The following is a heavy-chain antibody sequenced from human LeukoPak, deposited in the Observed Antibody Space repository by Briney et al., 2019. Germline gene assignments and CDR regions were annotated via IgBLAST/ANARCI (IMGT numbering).Heavy chain of an antibody. V-gene: IGHV1-18*01. CDR2: ISAYNGNT. Sequence: GASVKVSCKASGYTFTSYSISWVRQAPGQGLEWMGWISAYNGNTNYAQKLQGRVTMTTDTSTSTAYMELRSLRSDDTAVYYCASLIEYSSSRVRTDDAFDIWGQGTMVTVSS. CDR3: ASLIEYSSSRVRTDDAFDI. CDR1: GYTFTSYS. D-gene: IGHD6-6*01. J-gene: IGHJ3*02.